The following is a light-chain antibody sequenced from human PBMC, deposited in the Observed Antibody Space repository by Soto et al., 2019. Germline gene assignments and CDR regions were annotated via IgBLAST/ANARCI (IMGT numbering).Light chain of an antibody. Sequence: EIVMTQSPATLSVSPGERATLSCRASQSVSSNLAWYQQKPGQAPLLLIFGVSTRATGIPARFSGSGSGTEFTLTVSSLQSEDFAVYYCQQYNNWPPIFTFGPGTKVDIK. CDR1: QSVSSN. CDR3: QQYNNWPPIFT. V-gene: IGKV3-15*01. CDR2: GVS. J-gene: IGKJ3*01.